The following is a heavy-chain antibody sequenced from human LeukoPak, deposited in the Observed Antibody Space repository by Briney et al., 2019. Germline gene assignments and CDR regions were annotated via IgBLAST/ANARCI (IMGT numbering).Heavy chain of an antibody. J-gene: IGHJ4*02. D-gene: IGHD1-26*01. CDR1: GFIFTTYR. Sequence: GGSLRLSCAASGFIFTTYRMNWVRQAPGKGLEWVANIKQDGSEKYYVDSVKGRFTISRDNSKKSLYLQMNSLRADDTAVYYCARVPYSGSYSSPFDYWGQGTLVTVSS. V-gene: IGHV3-7*01. CDR3: ARVPYSGSYSSPFDY. CDR2: IKQDGSEK.